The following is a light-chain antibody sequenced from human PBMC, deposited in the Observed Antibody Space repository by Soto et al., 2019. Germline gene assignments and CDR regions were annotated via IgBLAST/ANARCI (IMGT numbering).Light chain of an antibody. CDR2: SAS. Sequence: DIQMTQSPSSLSTSVGDRVTITCRASQAISIYLAWYQQKPGKVPKLLIYSASTLQSGVPSRFSGSGSGTDFTLTISSLQPEDVANYYCQKYSGAPPTFGQGTKLEIK. CDR1: QAISIY. J-gene: IGKJ1*01. V-gene: IGKV1-27*01. CDR3: QKYSGAPPT.